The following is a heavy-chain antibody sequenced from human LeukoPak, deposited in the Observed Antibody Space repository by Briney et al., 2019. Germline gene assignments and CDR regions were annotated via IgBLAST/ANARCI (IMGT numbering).Heavy chain of an antibody. Sequence: PSETLSLTRAVYGGSFSGYYWSWIRQPPGKGLEWIGEINHSGSTNYNPSLKSRVTISVDTSKNQFSLKLSSVTAADTAVYYCARGQEWLRPYYYYYMDVWGKGTTVTVSS. CDR1: GGSFSGYY. CDR3: ARGQEWLRPYYYYYMDV. CDR2: INHSGST. D-gene: IGHD5-12*01. V-gene: IGHV4-34*01. J-gene: IGHJ6*03.